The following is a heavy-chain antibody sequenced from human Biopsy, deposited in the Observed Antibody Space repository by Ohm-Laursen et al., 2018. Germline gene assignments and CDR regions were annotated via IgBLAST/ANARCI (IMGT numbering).Heavy chain of an antibody. V-gene: IGHV4-61*08. J-gene: IGHJ3*01. D-gene: IGHD3-3*01. CDR1: GGSIGGSGDY. Sequence: SETLSLTCTVSGGSIGGSGDYWSWIRQPPGKGLEWISYISDTGTTNYNPSLRGRVAMSVDTSKNQFSLQLTSVTAADTAMFFCARLFRLDDYWNDDPPDGFDVWGQGTMVTVSS. CDR2: ISDTGTT. CDR3: ARLFRLDDYWNDDPPDGFDV.